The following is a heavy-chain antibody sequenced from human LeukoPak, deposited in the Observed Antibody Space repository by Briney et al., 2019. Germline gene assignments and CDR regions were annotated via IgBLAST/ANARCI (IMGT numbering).Heavy chain of an antibody. Sequence: GASVKVSCKASGYTFTSYGISWVRQAPGQGLEWMGWISVYNGNTNYAQKFQGRVTMTTDTPTTTSYIELRSLRSDDTAVYYCARDSSGWFSGAFDIWGQGTMVTVSS. CDR3: ARDSSGWFSGAFDI. CDR1: GYTFTSYG. V-gene: IGHV1-18*01. CDR2: ISVYNGNT. D-gene: IGHD6-19*01. J-gene: IGHJ3*02.